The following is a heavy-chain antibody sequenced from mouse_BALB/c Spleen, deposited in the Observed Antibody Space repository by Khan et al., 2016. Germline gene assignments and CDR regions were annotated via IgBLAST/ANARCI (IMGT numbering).Heavy chain of an antibody. CDR2: VNPNNGGT. J-gene: IGHJ4*01. V-gene: IGHV1-18*01. CDR1: GYSFTGYY. Sequence: MQLEESGPDLVKPGASVKIACKASGYSFTGYYMHWVKQSHGKSLEWIGRVNPNNGGTRYNQKFKDKAILTVDKSFSTAYMELRSLTSEDSAVFYCLRDAMDYWGQGTSVTVSS. CDR3: LRDAMDY. D-gene: IGHD1-1*01.